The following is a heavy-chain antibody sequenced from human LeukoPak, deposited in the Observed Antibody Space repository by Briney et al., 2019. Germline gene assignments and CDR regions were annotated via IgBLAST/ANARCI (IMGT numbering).Heavy chain of an antibody. D-gene: IGHD4-17*01. Sequence: GESLKISCKGSGYSFTSYWIGWGRQMPGKGLEWMGIIYPGDSDTRYSPSFQGQVTISADKSISTAYLQWSSLKASDTAMYYCARPFGVTTYSSAFDIWGQGTMVTVSS. J-gene: IGHJ3*02. CDR1: GYSFTSYW. CDR2: IYPGDSDT. CDR3: ARPFGVTTYSSAFDI. V-gene: IGHV5-51*01.